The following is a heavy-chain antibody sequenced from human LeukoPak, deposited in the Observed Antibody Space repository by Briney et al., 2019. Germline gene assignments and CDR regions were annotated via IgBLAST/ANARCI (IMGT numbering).Heavy chain of an antibody. CDR3: ARDRYSSGWFDY. CDR2: LYSGDSA. J-gene: IGHJ4*02. D-gene: IGHD6-19*01. Sequence: GGSLRLSCAASGFTVSTNYMSWVRQAPGKGLEWVSILYSGDSAYYADSVKGRFTISRDNSKNTLYLQMNSLRAEDTAVYYCARDRYSSGWFDYWGQGTLVTVSS. CDR1: GFTVSTNY. V-gene: IGHV3-53*01.